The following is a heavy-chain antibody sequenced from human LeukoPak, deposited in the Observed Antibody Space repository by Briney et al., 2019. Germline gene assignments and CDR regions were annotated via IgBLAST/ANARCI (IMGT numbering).Heavy chain of an antibody. CDR3: ARNSGWYGIS. D-gene: IGHD6-19*01. CDR1: GFTLSSYE. Sequence: GGSLRLSCMVSGFTLSSYEMSWIRQAPGKGLEWVSSIEYGESTTHYADSVRGRFTISRDNYKNTLYLQLTSLSDDDTAVYFCARNSGWYGISWGQGTLVIVSS. J-gene: IGHJ4*02. CDR2: IEYGESTT. V-gene: IGHV3-23*01.